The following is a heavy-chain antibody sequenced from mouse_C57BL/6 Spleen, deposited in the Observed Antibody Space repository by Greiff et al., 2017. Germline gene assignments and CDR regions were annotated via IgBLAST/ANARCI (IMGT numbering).Heavy chain of an antibody. D-gene: IGHD1-1*01. CDR2: IDPSDSET. J-gene: IGHJ4*01. CDR3: ARCYYGSSYYAMDY. Sequence: QVQLQQPGAELVRPGSSVKLSCKASGYTFTSYWMHWVKQRPIQGLEWIGNIDPSDSETPYNQKFKDKATLTVDTSSRTAYMQLSSLTSEDSAVYYCARCYYGSSYYAMDYWGQGTSVTVSS. V-gene: IGHV1-52*01. CDR1: GYTFTSYW.